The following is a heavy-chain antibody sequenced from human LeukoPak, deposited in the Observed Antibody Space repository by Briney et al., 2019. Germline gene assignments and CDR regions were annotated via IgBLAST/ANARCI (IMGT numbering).Heavy chain of an antibody. Sequence: GGSLRLSCAAPGFTFSSYSMNWVRQAPGKGLEWVSYISSSSSTIYYADSVKGRFTISRDNAKNSLYLQMNSLRAEDTAVYYCARAAVAGTFDYWGQGTLVTVSS. J-gene: IGHJ4*02. CDR3: ARAAVAGTFDY. CDR2: ISSSSSTI. D-gene: IGHD6-19*01. CDR1: GFTFSSYS. V-gene: IGHV3-48*01.